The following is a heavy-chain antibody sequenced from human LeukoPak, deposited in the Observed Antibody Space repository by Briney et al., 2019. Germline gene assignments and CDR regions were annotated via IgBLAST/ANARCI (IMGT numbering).Heavy chain of an antibody. CDR3: AKEMGAFLVGY. J-gene: IGHJ4*02. Sequence: PGGSLRLSCAASGFTFSSYGMHWVRQAPGKGLEWVAVISYDGSNKYYADSVKGRFTISRDNSKNTLYLQMNSLRAEDTAVYYCAKEMGAFLVGYWGQGTLVTVSS. CDR2: ISYDGSNK. CDR1: GFTFSSYG. D-gene: IGHD2/OR15-2a*01. V-gene: IGHV3-30*18.